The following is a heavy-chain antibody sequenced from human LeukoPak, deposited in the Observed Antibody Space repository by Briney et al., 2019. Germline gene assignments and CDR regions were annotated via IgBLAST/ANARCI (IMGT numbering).Heavy chain of an antibody. V-gene: IGHV3-7*01. D-gene: IGHD3-22*01. Sequence: PGGSLRLSCEASGFSMSVYWMSWVRQAPEKGLEWVGNIKQDGSERNYVDSVKGRFTISRDNAKKSLYLQMNSLRAEDTAVYYCARDWGAYYHFFDYWGQGTLVTVSS. CDR2: IKQDGSER. CDR1: GFSMSVYW. J-gene: IGHJ4*02. CDR3: ARDWGAYYHFFDY.